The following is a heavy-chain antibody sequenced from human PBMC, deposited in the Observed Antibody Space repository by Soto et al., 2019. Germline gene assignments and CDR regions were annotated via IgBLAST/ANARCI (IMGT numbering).Heavy chain of an antibody. CDR1: GFTFSSCA. D-gene: IGHD3-9*01. CDR3: AKAVHYDILIHNAH. Sequence: PGGSLRLSCAASGFTFSSCAMSWVRQAPGKGLEWVSAISGSGGSTYYADSVKGRFTISRDNSKNTLYLQMNSLRAEDTAVYYCAKAVHYDILIHNAHWGQGTLVTVSS. V-gene: IGHV3-23*01. CDR2: ISGSGGST. J-gene: IGHJ4*02.